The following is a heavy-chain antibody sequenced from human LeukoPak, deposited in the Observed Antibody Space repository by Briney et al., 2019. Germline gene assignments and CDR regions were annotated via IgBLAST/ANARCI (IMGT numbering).Heavy chain of an antibody. CDR1: GFTFSDYY. Sequence: GGSLRLSCAASGFTFSDYYMSWIRQAPGKGLEWVSYISSSGSTIYYADSVKGRFTISRDNAKNSLYLQMNSLRAEDTAVYYCASLPYYDILTGYSDYYYYGMDVWGQGTTVTVSS. CDR2: ISSSGSTI. V-gene: IGHV3-11*01. J-gene: IGHJ6*02. CDR3: ASLPYYDILTGYSDYYYYGMDV. D-gene: IGHD3-9*01.